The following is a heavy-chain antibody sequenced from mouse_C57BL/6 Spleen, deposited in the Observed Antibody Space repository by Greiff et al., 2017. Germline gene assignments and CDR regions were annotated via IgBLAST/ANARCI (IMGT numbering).Heavy chain of an antibody. CDR3: SSGYYGSSWDYFDY. CDR1: GYTFTPYP. V-gene: IGHV1-47*01. J-gene: IGHJ2*01. CDR2: FHPYNDDT. Sequence: VQLQESGAELVKPGASVQMSCKASGYTFTPYPIEWMKQNHGKSLEWIGNFHPYNDDTKYNEKFKGKATLTVDQSSSTAYLALRRLTSDDSAVFYCSSGYYGSSWDYFDYGGQGTTLTVSA. D-gene: IGHD1-1*01.